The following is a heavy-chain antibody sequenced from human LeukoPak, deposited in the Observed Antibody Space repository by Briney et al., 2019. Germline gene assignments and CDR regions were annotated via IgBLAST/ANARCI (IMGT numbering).Heavy chain of an antibody. J-gene: IGHJ3*02. CDR2: ISWNSGSI. CDR1: GFTFSNYA. Sequence: GGSLRLSCAASGFTFSNYAMHWVRQAPGKGLEWVSGISWNSGSIGYADSVKGRFTISRDNAKNSLYLQMNSLRAEDTALYYCAKDIGARIAVASTGRAFDIWGQGTMVTVSS. V-gene: IGHV3-9*01. CDR3: AKDIGARIAVASTGRAFDI. D-gene: IGHD6-19*01.